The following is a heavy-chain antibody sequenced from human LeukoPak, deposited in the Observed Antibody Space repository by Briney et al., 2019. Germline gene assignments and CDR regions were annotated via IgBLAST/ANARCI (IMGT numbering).Heavy chain of an antibody. CDR1: GGTFSSCV. J-gene: IGHJ4*02. V-gene: IGHV1-69*04. CDR3: ARTLGVGASDY. D-gene: IGHD1-26*01. Sequence: SSVKVSCKASGGTFSSCVISWVRQAPGQGLEWMGRIIPIFGIANYAQKFQGRVTITADKSTSTAYMELSSLRSEDTAVYYCARTLGVGASDYWGQGTLVTVSS. CDR2: IIPIFGIA.